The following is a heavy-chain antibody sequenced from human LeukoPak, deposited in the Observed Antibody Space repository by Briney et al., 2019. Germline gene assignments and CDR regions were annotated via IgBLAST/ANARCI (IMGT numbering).Heavy chain of an antibody. CDR1: GFTFSSYG. V-gene: IGHV3-30*18. J-gene: IGHJ4*02. Sequence: GGSLRLSCAASGFTFSSYGMHWVRQAPGKGLEWVAVISYDGSNKYYADSVKGRFTISRDNSKNTLYLQMNSLRAEDTAVYYCAKVVINGDYGINYWGQGTLVTVSS. CDR2: ISYDGSNK. D-gene: IGHD4-17*01. CDR3: AKVVINGDYGINY.